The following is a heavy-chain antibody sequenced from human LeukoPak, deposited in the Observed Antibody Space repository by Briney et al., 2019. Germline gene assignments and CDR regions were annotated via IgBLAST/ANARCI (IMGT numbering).Heavy chain of an antibody. CDR1: GYSITTGYY. Sequence: PSETLSLTCAVSGYSITTGYYWGWIRQPPGKGLEWIGSIHRTGSTYYNPSLESRVTISLDTSRNQFSLRLSSVTAADTAVYYCAREGRGGGWSNNIQNWGQGTLVTVSS. V-gene: IGHV4-38-2*02. J-gene: IGHJ1*01. CDR3: AREGRGGGWSNNIQN. D-gene: IGHD6-19*01. CDR2: IHRTGST.